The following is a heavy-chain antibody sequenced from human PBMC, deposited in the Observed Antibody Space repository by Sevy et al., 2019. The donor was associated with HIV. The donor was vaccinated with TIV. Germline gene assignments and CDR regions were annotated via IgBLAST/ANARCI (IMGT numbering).Heavy chain of an antibody. CDR1: GDSISSSNW. CDR3: ARDRRPGTLYYYGMDV. D-gene: IGHD1-1*01. CDR2: IYHSGST. Sequence: SETLSLTCAVSGDSISSSNWWSWVRQPPGKGLEWIGEIYHSGSTNYNPSLKSRVTISVDKSKNQFSLKLSSVTAADTAVYYCARDRRPGTLYYYGMDVWGQGTTVTVSS. J-gene: IGHJ6*02. V-gene: IGHV4-4*02.